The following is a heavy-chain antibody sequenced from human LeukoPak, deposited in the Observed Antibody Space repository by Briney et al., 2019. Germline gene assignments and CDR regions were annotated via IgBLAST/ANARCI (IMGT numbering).Heavy chain of an antibody. Sequence: VGSLRLSCAASGFTFSTYGMHWVRQAPGKGLEWVAFIRYDGSNKYYADSVKGRFTISRDNSKNTLYLQMNSLRAEDTAVYYCAKAHSYGYAAPDYWGQGTLVTVSS. CDR3: AKAHSYGYAAPDY. J-gene: IGHJ4*02. D-gene: IGHD5-18*01. V-gene: IGHV3-30*02. CDR2: IRYDGSNK. CDR1: GFTFSTYG.